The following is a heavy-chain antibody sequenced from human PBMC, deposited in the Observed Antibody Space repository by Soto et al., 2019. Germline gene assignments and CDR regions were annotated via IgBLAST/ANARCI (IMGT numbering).Heavy chain of an antibody. D-gene: IGHD1-7*01. CDR3: AKGGYSWNSYLHY. CDR1: GFTFDDYA. Sequence: EVQLVESGGGLVQPGRSLRLSCAASGFTFDDYAMHWVRQAPGKGLEWVSGISWNSGSIGYADSVKGRFTISRDNAKNSLYLQMISLRAEDAALYYGAKGGYSWNSYLHYWGQGTLVTVSS. CDR2: ISWNSGSI. V-gene: IGHV3-9*01. J-gene: IGHJ4*02.